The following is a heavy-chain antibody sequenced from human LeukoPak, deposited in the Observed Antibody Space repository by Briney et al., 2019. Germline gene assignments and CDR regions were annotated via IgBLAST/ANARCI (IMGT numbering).Heavy chain of an antibody. CDR1: GFTFSSYA. CDR3: AKDGHYYDSSGYYLY. Sequence: GGSLRLSCAASGFTFSSYAMSWVRQAPGEGLEWVSAISGSGGSTYYADSVKGRFTISRDNSKNTLYLQMNSLRAEDTAVYYCAKDGHYYDSSGYYLYWGQGTLVTVSS. J-gene: IGHJ4*02. D-gene: IGHD3-22*01. CDR2: ISGSGGST. V-gene: IGHV3-23*01.